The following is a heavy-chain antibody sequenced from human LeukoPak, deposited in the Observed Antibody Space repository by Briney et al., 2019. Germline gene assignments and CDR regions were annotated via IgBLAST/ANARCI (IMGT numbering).Heavy chain of an antibody. V-gene: IGHV3-48*04. Sequence: SGGSLRLSCAASGFTFSSYAMSWVRQAPGKGLEWVSYISSSGSTIYYADSVKGRFTISRDNAKNSLYLQMNSLRAEDTAVYYCARGSTRQLGFDYWGQGTLVTVSS. CDR3: ARGSTRQLGFDY. CDR1: GFTFSSYA. J-gene: IGHJ4*02. CDR2: ISSSGSTI. D-gene: IGHD6-6*01.